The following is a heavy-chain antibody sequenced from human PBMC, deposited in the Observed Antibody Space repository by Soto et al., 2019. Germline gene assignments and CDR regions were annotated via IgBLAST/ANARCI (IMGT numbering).Heavy chain of an antibody. CDR2: ISGSGGST. V-gene: IGHV3-23*01. J-gene: IGHJ4*02. Sequence: GGALRLSCAAPGFTFSSYAMSWVRQAPGKGLEWVSAISGSGGSTYYADSVKGRFTISRDNSKNTLYLQMNSLRAEDTAVYYCAKEMGYYDSSGYRYDYWGQGTLVTVSS. D-gene: IGHD3-22*01. CDR3: AKEMGYYDSSGYRYDY. CDR1: GFTFSSYA.